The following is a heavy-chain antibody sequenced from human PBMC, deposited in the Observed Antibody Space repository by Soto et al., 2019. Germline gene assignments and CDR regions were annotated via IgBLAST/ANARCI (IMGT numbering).Heavy chain of an antibody. D-gene: IGHD3-9*01. CDR2: INSDGSST. CDR3: ARSYYDILTGYYSFDY. Sequence: GGSLRLSCAASGFTFSSYWMHWVRQAPGKGLVWVSRINSDGSSTSYADSVKGRFTISRDNAKNTLYLQMNSLRAEDTAVYYCARSYYDILTGYYSFDYWGQGTLVTVSS. V-gene: IGHV3-74*01. J-gene: IGHJ4*02. CDR1: GFTFSSYW.